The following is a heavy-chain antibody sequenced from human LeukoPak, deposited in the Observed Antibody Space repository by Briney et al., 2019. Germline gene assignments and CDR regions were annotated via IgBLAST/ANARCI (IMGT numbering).Heavy chain of an antibody. J-gene: IGHJ4*02. CDR1: GFSFSDGYW. CDR3: AKDRYYYGSGSSDSFDY. CDR2: ISHDGTST. D-gene: IGHD3-10*01. V-gene: IGHV3-74*01. Sequence: GGSLRLSCAASGFSFSDGYWMHWVRQAPGKGLVWVSRISHDGTSTYYTDSVKGRFTISRDNSKNTLYLQMNSLRAEDTAVYYCAKDRYYYGSGSSDSFDYWGQGTLVTVSS.